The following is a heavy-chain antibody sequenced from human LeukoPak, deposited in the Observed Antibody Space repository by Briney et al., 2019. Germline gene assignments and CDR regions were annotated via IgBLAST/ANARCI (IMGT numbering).Heavy chain of an antibody. J-gene: IGHJ4*02. CDR1: GYTFSNYG. Sequence: ASVKVSCKASGYTFSNYGISWVRQAPGQGLEWMGWISAYNDNPKYAQKLQGRVTMTTDTSTSTAYMELRSLRSDDSAVYYCARDSEVEGFFDYWGQGTLVTVSS. CDR3: ARDSEVEGFFDY. V-gene: IGHV1-18*01. CDR2: ISAYNDNP. D-gene: IGHD3-10*01.